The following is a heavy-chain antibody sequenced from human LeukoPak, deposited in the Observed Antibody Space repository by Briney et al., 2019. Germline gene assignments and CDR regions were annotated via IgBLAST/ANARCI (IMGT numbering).Heavy chain of an antibody. CDR2: IYYSGTT. Sequence: KTSETLSLTCTVSGGSISSSSYFWGWIRQPPGKGLEWIGSIYYSGTTYYNSSLKSRVTLSVDTSKNQFSLKLSSVTAADTAVYYCARLVGSAWHEDCWGQGTLVTVSS. J-gene: IGHJ4*02. D-gene: IGHD6-19*01. CDR3: ARLVGSAWHEDC. CDR1: GGSISSSSYF. V-gene: IGHV4-39*01.